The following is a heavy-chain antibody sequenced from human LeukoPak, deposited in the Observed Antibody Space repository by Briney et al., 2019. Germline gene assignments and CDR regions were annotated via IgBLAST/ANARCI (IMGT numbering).Heavy chain of an antibody. CDR1: GGSFSGYY. CDR2: INHSGST. CDR3: ARVMRFPARFDP. Sequence: PSETLSLTCAVYGGSFSGYYWSWIRQPPGKGLEWIGEINHSGSTNYNPSLKSRVTISVDTSKNQFSLKLSSVTAADTAVYYCARVMRFPARFDPWGQGTLVTVSS. D-gene: IGHD3-16*01. J-gene: IGHJ5*02. V-gene: IGHV4-34*01.